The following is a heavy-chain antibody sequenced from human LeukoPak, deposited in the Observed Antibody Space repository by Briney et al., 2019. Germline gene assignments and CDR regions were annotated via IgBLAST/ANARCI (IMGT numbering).Heavy chain of an antibody. CDR1: GFTFSSYA. V-gene: IGHV3-23*01. D-gene: IGHD6-19*01. Sequence: GGSLRLSCAASGFTFSSYAMSWVRQAPGKGLEWVSAISGSGGSTYYADSVKGRFTISRDNSKNTLYLQMNSLRAEDMAVYYCAKSGPRWYSSGWYNYWGQGTLVTVSS. CDR3: AKSGPRWYSSGWYNY. J-gene: IGHJ4*02. CDR2: ISGSGGST.